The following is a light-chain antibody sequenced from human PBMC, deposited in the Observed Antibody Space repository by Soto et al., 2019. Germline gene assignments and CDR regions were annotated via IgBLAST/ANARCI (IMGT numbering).Light chain of an antibody. V-gene: IGKV1-39*01. CDR1: QNINTY. CDR3: QQSSTAPFT. CDR2: EAS. Sequence: DIQMTQSPSSLSASVGDRVTITCRASQNINTYLNWYQQKPGKAPKLLIFEASSLQSGVPSRFSGSGSSTDFTLTISSLQPEDFATYYCQQSSTAPFTFGPVTKVDIK. J-gene: IGKJ3*01.